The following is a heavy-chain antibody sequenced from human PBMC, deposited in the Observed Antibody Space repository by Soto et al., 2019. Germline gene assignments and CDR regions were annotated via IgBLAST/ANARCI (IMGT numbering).Heavy chain of an antibody. CDR2: ISIADGNT. J-gene: IGHJ5*02. Sequence: QVHLVQSGAEMKKPGASVTVSCKASGYTFTNFALHWVRQAPGQRLFWMGRISIADGNTHYSENFQGRVTFTRNVSANTAYMELGRLTSEDTALYFCARGFLGFDPWGQGTLVTVSS. V-gene: IGHV1-3*04. CDR1: GYTFTNFA. CDR3: ARGFLGFDP.